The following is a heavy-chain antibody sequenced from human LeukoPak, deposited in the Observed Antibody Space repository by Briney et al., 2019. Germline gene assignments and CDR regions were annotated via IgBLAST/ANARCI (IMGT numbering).Heavy chain of an antibody. V-gene: IGHV3-43*02. Sequence: SGGSLRLSCTASGFTFASYAMHWVRQAPGKGLEYVSLIFGDGETTHYADSVKGRFTISRDNSKNSLYLQMNSLRAEDTALYYCARVKGSGYRNSIDYWGQGTLVTVSS. D-gene: IGHD3-3*01. CDR3: ARVKGSGYRNSIDY. CDR2: IFGDGETT. CDR1: GFTFASYA. J-gene: IGHJ4*02.